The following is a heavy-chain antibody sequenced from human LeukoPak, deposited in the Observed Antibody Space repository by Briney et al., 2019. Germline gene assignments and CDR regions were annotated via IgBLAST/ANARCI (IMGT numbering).Heavy chain of an antibody. D-gene: IGHD4-17*01. CDR2: ISDSGST. CDR3: ARMAYGDPHFYWYFDL. CDR1: SGSIRSYY. J-gene: IGHJ2*01. Sequence: SETLSLTCTVSSGSIRSYYWSWIRQAPGKELDWIGYISDSGSTNYNPSLKSRVTISEDTSKNQLSLKLSSVTAADTAVYHCARMAYGDPHFYWYFDLWGRGTLVTVSS. V-gene: IGHV4-59*01.